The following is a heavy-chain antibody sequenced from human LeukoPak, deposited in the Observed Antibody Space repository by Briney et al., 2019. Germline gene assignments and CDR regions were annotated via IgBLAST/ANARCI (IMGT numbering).Heavy chain of an antibody. V-gene: IGHV3-11*01. CDR2: ICDSGRTI. D-gene: IGHD3-3*01. J-gene: IGHJ4*02. CDR1: GFTFSDYY. CDR3: AKGGQNYDFWRFDY. Sequence: PGGSLRLSCAASGFTFSDYYMSWLRQAPGKGLEWASYICDSGRTIYYADSVKGRFTISRDNSKSTLYLQMNSLRADDTAVYYCAKGGQNYDFWRFDYWGQGTVVTVSS.